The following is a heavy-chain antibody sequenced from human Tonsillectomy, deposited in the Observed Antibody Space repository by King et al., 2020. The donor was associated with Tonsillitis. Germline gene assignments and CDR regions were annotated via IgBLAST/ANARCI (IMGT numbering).Heavy chain of an antibody. CDR2: IYTSGGT. CDR3: AGDSGGFFDY. J-gene: IGHJ4*02. D-gene: IGHD2-15*01. Sequence: QLQESGPGLVKPSQTLSLTCTVSGGSISSGSYYWSLIRQPSGKGLEWIGRIYTSGGTNSNPSPKSRVTMSVDTSKNQFSLKLSSVTAADTAVYYCAGDSGGFFDYWGQGTLVTVSS. CDR1: GGSISSGSYY. V-gene: IGHV4-61*02.